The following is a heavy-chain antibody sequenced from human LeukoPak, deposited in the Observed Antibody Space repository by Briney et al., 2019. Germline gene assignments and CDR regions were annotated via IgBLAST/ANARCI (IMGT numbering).Heavy chain of an antibody. J-gene: IGHJ4*02. V-gene: IGHV1-2*02. CDR2: INPNSGGT. CDR3: ARGRLPYYDFWSGYYDY. CDR1: GYTLTGYY. Sequence: ASVKVSCKASGYTLTGYYMHWVRQAPGQGLEWMGWINPNSGGTNYAQKFQGRVTMTRDTSISTAYMELSRLRSDDTAVYYCARGRLPYYDFWSGYYDYWGQGTLVTVSS. D-gene: IGHD3-3*01.